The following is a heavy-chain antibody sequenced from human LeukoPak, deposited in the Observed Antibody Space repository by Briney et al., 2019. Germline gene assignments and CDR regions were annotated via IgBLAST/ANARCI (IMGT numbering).Heavy chain of an antibody. J-gene: IGHJ6*02. CDR3: ARESEWYYDILTGHYYYYGMDV. Sequence: GSSVKVSCKASGGTFSSYAISWVRQAPGQGLEWMGGIIPIFGTANYAQKFQGRVTITTDESTSTAYMELSSLRSEDTAVYYCARESEWYYDILTGHYYYYGMDVWGQGTTVTVSS. D-gene: IGHD3-9*01. CDR2: IIPIFGTA. CDR1: GGTFSSYA. V-gene: IGHV1-69*05.